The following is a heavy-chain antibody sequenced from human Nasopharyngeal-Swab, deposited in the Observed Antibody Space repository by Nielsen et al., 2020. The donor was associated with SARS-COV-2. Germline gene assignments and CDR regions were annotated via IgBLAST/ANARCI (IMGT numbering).Heavy chain of an antibody. Sequence: GSLRLSCTVSGGAISRYYWSWIRQPPGKGLEWIGYIYYSGSTNYNPSLKSRVTISVDTSKNQFSLKLSSVTAADTAVYYCARDLLYGDFYYYYGMDVWGQGTTVTVSS. CDR1: GGAISRYY. CDR2: IYYSGST. V-gene: IGHV4-59*01. CDR3: ARDLLYGDFYYYYGMDV. J-gene: IGHJ6*02. D-gene: IGHD4-17*01.